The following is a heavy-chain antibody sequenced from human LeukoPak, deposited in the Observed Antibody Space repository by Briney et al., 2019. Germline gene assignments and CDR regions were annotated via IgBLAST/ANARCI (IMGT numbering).Heavy chain of an antibody. Sequence: GGSLRLSCAASGFTFSSYSMNWVRQAPGKGLEWVSSISSSSSYIYYADSVKGRFTISRDNAKNSLYLQMNSLRAEDTAEYYCARGRGYSYGHTDYWGQGTLVTVSS. CDR2: ISSSSSYI. J-gene: IGHJ4*02. CDR1: GFTFSSYS. V-gene: IGHV3-21*01. CDR3: ARGRGYSYGHTDY. D-gene: IGHD5-18*01.